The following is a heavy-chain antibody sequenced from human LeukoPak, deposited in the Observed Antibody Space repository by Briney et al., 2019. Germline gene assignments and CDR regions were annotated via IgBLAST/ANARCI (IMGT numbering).Heavy chain of an antibody. Sequence: GGSLRLSCAASGFAFSSDAMSWVRQAPGRGLEWVSLIRGDSSLTEYADSVKGRFTISRDNSKNTLYLQMNSLRAEDTAVYYCAKGRIASSTFDYWGQGTLVTVSS. CDR1: GFAFSSDA. V-gene: IGHV3-23*01. CDR3: AKGRIASSTFDY. J-gene: IGHJ4*02. CDR2: IRGDSSLT.